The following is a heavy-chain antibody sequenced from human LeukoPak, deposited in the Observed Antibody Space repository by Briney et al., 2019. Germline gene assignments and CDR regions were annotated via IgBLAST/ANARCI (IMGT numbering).Heavy chain of an antibody. J-gene: IGHJ5*02. Sequence: PGRSLRLSCAASGFTFDEYAMHWVRQAPGKGLEWVSGISWNSGSIGYADSVKGRFTISRDNAKNSLYLQMNSLRAEDTALYYCAKDINVDYGDYLNWFDPWGQGTLVTVSS. CDR2: ISWNSGSI. CDR1: GFTFDEYA. D-gene: IGHD4-17*01. CDR3: AKDINVDYGDYLNWFDP. V-gene: IGHV3-9*01.